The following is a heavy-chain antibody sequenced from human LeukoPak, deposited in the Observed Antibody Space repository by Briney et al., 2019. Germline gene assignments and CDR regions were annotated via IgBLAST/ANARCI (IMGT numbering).Heavy chain of an antibody. CDR2: ISAYNGNT. CDR1: GYTFTSYG. Sequence: GASVKVSCKASGYTFTSYGIGWVRQAPGQGLEWMGWISAYNGNTNYAQKLQDRVTMTTDTSTSTAYMELRSLRSDDTAVYYCARDGPGGAARMVYYYYYMDVWGKGTTVTVSS. D-gene: IGHD6-6*01. V-gene: IGHV1-18*01. CDR3: ARDGPGGAARMVYYYYYMDV. J-gene: IGHJ6*03.